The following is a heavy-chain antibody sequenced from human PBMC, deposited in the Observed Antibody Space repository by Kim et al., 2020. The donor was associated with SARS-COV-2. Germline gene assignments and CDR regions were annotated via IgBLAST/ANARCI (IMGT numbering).Heavy chain of an antibody. Sequence: GGSLRLSCAASGFTFSSYWMHWVRQAPGKGLVWVSRINSDGSSTSYADSVKGRFTISRDNAKNTLYLQMNSLRAEDTAVYYCARGDRGYSSSWYDYYYGMDVWGQGTTVTVSS. D-gene: IGHD6-13*01. V-gene: IGHV3-74*01. CDR2: INSDGSST. CDR3: ARGDRGYSSSWYDYYYGMDV. J-gene: IGHJ6*02. CDR1: GFTFSSYW.